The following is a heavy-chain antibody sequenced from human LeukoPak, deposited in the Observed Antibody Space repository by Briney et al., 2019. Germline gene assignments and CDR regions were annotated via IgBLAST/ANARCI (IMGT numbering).Heavy chain of an antibody. CDR3: ARGYDFWSGYYEGALGYGMDV. J-gene: IGHJ6*02. CDR1: GFTFSSYW. CDR2: IKQDGSEK. D-gene: IGHD3-3*01. Sequence: PGGSLRLSCAASGFTFSSYWMSWVRQAPGKGLEWVANIKQDGSEKYYVDSVKGRFTISRDNAKNSLYLQMSSLRAEDTAVYYCARGYDFWSGYYEGALGYGMDVWGQGTTVTVSS. V-gene: IGHV3-7*03.